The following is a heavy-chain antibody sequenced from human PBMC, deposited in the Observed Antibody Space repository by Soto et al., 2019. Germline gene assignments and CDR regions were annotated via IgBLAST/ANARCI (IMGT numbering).Heavy chain of an antibody. CDR1: GYTFTTYA. J-gene: IGHJ4*02. CDR2: INAGNGKT. D-gene: IGHD2-2*02. Sequence: ASVKVSCKASGYTFTTYAIHWVRQAPGQRLEWMGWINAGNGKTKYSQKFQDRVTITRDTSATTAYMELSSLTSEDTAVYYCARAGDDCSTASCYMIDYWGQGTLVTVSS. CDR3: ARAGDDCSTASCYMIDY. V-gene: IGHV1-3*01.